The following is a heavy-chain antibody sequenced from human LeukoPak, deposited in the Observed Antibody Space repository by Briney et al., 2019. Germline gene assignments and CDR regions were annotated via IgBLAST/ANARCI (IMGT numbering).Heavy chain of an antibody. Sequence: SETLSLTCSVSGGSISTYYWNWIRQPPGKGLEWIGSIYYSGSTYYNPSLKSRVTISVDTSKNQFSLKLSSVTAADTAVYYCARQVGRRWPFDYWGQGTLVTVSS. D-gene: IGHD1-26*01. CDR3: ARQVGRRWPFDY. V-gene: IGHV4-59*05. CDR2: IYYSGST. J-gene: IGHJ4*02. CDR1: GGSISTYY.